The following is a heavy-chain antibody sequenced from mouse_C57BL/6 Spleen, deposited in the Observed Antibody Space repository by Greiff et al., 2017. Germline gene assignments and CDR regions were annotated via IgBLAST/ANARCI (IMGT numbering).Heavy chain of an antibody. V-gene: IGHV2-5*01. J-gene: IGHJ2*01. Sequence: VQLVESGPGLVQPSQSLSITCTVSGFSLTGYGVHWVRQSPGKGLEWLGVIWRGGSTDYNAAFMSRLSITKDNSKSQVFFKMNSLQADDTAIYXWAKNYHGSSLDYWGQGTTLTVSS. CDR1: GFSLTGYG. CDR2: IWRGGST. CDR3: AKNYHGSSLDY. D-gene: IGHD1-1*01.